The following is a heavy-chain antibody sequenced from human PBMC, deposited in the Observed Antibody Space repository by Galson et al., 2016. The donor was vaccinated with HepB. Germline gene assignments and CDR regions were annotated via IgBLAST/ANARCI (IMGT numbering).Heavy chain of an antibody. V-gene: IGHV4-4*03. CDR2: IHHSGST. CDR3: ASLSKDCDFWSGYYTYSFDP. D-gene: IGHD3-3*01. J-gene: IGHJ5*02. Sequence: PETLSLTCAVSGGSIRSNNWWSWVRQPPGKGLEWIGEIHHSGSTNYNPSLKTRITISVDKSKNQFSLKLSSVTAADTAMYYCASLSKDCDFWSGYYTYSFDPWGQGTLVTVSS. CDR1: GGSIRSNNW.